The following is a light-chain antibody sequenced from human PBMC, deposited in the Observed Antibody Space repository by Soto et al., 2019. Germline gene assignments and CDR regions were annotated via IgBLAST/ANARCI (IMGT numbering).Light chain of an antibody. Sequence: DIVMTQSPDSLAVSLGERATINCKTSQSVLYSSNNKNYLAWFQHKPGQPPKLLIYWASTRESGVPDRFSGSGYGTDFTLTISSLQAEDVAVYYWHQYLYPPQTFGQGTNVEIK. CDR3: HQYLYPPQT. CDR1: QSVLYSSNNKNY. J-gene: IGKJ1*01. CDR2: WAS. V-gene: IGKV4-1*01.